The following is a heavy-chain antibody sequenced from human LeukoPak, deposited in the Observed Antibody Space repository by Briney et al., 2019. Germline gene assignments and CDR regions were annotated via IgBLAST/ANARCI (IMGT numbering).Heavy chain of an antibody. J-gene: IGHJ4*02. Sequence: SVKVSCKASGGTFSSYAISWVRQAPGQGLEWMGRIIPIFGTANYAQKFQGRVTITTDESTSTAYMELSSLRSEDTAVYYCARGVGYSSGWYEDYYFDYWGQGTLVTVS. CDR3: ARGVGYSSGWYEDYYFDY. CDR1: GGTFSSYA. V-gene: IGHV1-69*05. D-gene: IGHD6-19*01. CDR2: IIPIFGTA.